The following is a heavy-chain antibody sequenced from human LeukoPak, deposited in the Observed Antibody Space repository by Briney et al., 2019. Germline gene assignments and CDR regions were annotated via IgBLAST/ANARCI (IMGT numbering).Heavy chain of an antibody. J-gene: IGHJ4*02. Sequence: SETLSLTCVASGGSISTNHWSWIRQPPGKGLEWIGYVFYSGNTNYNPSLKSRVTISVDTSKNHFYLKLSSVTAADTAMYYCARVGGGYDGYFDYWGQGTLVTVSS. CDR1: GGSISTNH. CDR2: VFYSGNT. V-gene: IGHV4-59*01. D-gene: IGHD5-12*01. CDR3: ARVGGGYDGYFDY.